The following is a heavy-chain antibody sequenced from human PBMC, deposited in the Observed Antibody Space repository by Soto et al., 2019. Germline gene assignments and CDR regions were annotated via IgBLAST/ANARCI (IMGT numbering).Heavy chain of an antibody. CDR2: IYYSAT. V-gene: IGHV4-59*01. CDR3: AIIPGRCSQGYE. D-gene: IGHD6-13*01. J-gene: IGHJ4*02. CDR1: GGSISSYY. Sequence: QVQLQESGPGLVKPSETLSLTCTVSGGSISSYYWSWIRQPPGKGLEWIGYIYYSATNYNPSLKSRVTMSVDTSKNQFSMRLSSVTAAATAVYYCAIIPGRCSQGYEWGRGNLVTVPS.